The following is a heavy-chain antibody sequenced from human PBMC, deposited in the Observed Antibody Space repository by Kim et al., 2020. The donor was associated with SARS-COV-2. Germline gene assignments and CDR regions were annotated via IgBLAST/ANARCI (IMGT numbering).Heavy chain of an antibody. J-gene: IGHJ5*02. Sequence: GGSLRLSCAASGFTFSNYYMTWIRLAPGKGLECISHISTSGTIAFYADSVRGRFTISRDNAKNSVYLQMNNLGAEDTAIYYCARGRQQSSYRGCHPWGQGTLVTVSS. V-gene: IGHV3-11*01. CDR2: ISTSGTIA. CDR1: GFTFSNYY. CDR3: ARGRQQSSYRGCHP. D-gene: IGHD6-13*01.